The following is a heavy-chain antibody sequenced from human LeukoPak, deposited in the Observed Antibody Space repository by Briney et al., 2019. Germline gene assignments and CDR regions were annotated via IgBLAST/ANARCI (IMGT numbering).Heavy chain of an antibody. V-gene: IGHV3-30*03. CDR2: ISYHGSKK. CDR3: ARDFSYDGTGYQDY. CDR1: GFTFSSYG. J-gene: IGHJ4*02. Sequence: GGSLRLSCAASGFTFSSYGMHWVRQAPGKGLEWVAVISYHGSKKYYAVSVKGRFTISRDNSKNTLYLQLNSLRAEDTAVYYCARDFSYDGTGYQDYWGQGTLVTVSS. D-gene: IGHD3-22*01.